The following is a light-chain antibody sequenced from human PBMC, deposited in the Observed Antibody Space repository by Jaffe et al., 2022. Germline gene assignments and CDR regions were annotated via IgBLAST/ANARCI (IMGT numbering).Light chain of an antibody. Sequence: DIVMTQSPLSLPVTPGEPASISCRSSQSLLHSNGYNYLDWYLQKPGQSPQLLIYLGSNRASGVPDRFSGSGSGTDFTLKISRVEAEDVGVYYCMQALQTPPRRLTFGGGTKVEIK. CDR1: QSLLHSNGYNY. J-gene: IGKJ4*01. CDR3: MQALQTPPRRLT. V-gene: IGKV2-28*01. CDR2: LGS.